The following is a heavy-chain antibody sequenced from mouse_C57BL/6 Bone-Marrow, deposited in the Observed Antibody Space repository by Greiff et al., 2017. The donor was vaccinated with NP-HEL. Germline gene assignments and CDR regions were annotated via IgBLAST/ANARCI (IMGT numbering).Heavy chain of an antibody. D-gene: IGHD2-3*01. CDR3: ARRGYYLNYFDY. V-gene: IGHV1-75*01. CDR1: GYTFTDYY. CDR2: IFPGSGST. J-gene: IGHJ2*01. Sequence: VQLQQSGPELVMPGASVKISCKASGYTFTDYYIHWVKQRPGQGLEWIGWIFPGSGSTYYNEKFKGKATLTVDKSSSTAYMLLSSLTSEDSAVYFCARRGYYLNYFDYWGQGTTLTVSS.